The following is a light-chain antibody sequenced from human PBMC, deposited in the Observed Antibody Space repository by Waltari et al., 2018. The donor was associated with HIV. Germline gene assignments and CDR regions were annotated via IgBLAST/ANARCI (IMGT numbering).Light chain of an antibody. CDR2: ENN. J-gene: IGLJ2*01. CDR3: ETWDSSLSVVV. V-gene: IGLV1-51*02. Sequence: QSVLTQPPSVSAAPGQKVTISCSGSSSNIGNNFVSWYQQLPGTAPKLLIYENNYRPSGIPDRFPGSQSVTSATLDISGLQTGDEATYFCETWDSSLSVVVFGGGTKLTVL. CDR1: SSNIGNNF.